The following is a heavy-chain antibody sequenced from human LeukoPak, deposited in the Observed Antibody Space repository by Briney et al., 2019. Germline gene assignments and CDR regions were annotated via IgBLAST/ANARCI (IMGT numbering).Heavy chain of an antibody. CDR1: GGSFSGYY. CDR2: INHSGST. CDR3: ARYYVRGVPW. D-gene: IGHD3-10*02. J-gene: IGHJ4*02. Sequence: TSETLSLTCAVYGGSFSGYYWSWIRQPPGKGLEWIGEINHSGSTNYNPSLKSRVTISVDTSKNQFSLKLSSVTAADTAVYYCARYYVRGVPWWGQGTLVTVSS. V-gene: IGHV4-34*01.